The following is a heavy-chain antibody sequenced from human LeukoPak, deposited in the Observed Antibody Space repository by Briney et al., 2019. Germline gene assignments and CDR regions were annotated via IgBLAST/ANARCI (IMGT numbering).Heavy chain of an antibody. CDR3: ARDRQEYQLLSDYYGMDV. V-gene: IGHV1-46*01. D-gene: IGHD2-2*01. Sequence: ASVKVSCKASGYTFTSYYIHWVRQAPGQGLEWMGIINPSGGSTSYAQKFQGRVTMTRDTSTSTVYMELSSLRSEDTAVYYCARDRQEYQLLSDYYGMDVWGKGPRSPSPQ. CDR2: INPSGGST. CDR1: GYTFTSYY. J-gene: IGHJ6*04.